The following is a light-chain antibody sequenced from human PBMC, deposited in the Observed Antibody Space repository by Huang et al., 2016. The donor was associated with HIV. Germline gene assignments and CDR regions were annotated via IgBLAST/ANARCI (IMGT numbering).Light chain of an antibody. Sequence: IVLTQSPATVSLSPGERATLSCKASQSVSSYLAWYQQKPGKAPSLLIYDATSRAPGIPARFSGSGSGTDFTLTISNLGPEDFAVYFCQQRYDWPLTFGGGTKVEIK. CDR2: DAT. CDR3: QQRYDWPLT. J-gene: IGKJ4*01. CDR1: QSVSSY. V-gene: IGKV3-11*01.